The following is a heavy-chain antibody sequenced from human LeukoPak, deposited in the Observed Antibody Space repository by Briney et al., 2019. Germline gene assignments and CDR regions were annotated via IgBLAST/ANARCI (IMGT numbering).Heavy chain of an antibody. Sequence: PGGSLRLSCAASGFTFSSYGMNWVRQAPGKGLEWVAFIRYDGSNKYYADSVKGRFTISRDNSKNTLYLQMNSLRAEDTAVYYCAKDPTFLDLGYCSSTSCYHHYFDYWGQGTLVTVSS. V-gene: IGHV3-30*02. J-gene: IGHJ4*02. CDR3: AKDPTFLDLGYCSSTSCYHHYFDY. CDR1: GFTFSSYG. D-gene: IGHD2-2*01. CDR2: IRYDGSNK.